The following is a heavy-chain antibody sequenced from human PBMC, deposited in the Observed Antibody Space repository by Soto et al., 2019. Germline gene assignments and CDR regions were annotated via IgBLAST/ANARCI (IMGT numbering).Heavy chain of an antibody. CDR3: AIPTEDSGYYGDAFDI. CDR1: GGTFSSYA. J-gene: IGHJ3*02. CDR2: IIPIFGTA. V-gene: IGHV1-69*01. D-gene: IGHD3-22*01. Sequence: QVQLVQSGAEVKKPGSSVKVSCKASGGTFSSYAISWVRQAPGQGLEWMGGIIPIFGTANYAQKFQGRVTITADESTSTAYMELGSLRSEDTAVYYCAIPTEDSGYYGDAFDIWGQGTMVTVSS.